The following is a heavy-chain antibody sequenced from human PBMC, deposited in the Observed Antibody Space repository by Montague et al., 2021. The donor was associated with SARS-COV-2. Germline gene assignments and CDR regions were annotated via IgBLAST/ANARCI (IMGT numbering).Heavy chain of an antibody. J-gene: IGHJ3*01. D-gene: IGHD6-19*01. Sequence: SETLSLTCTVSGGSTASHYWNWIRQSPGKRPEWIGDVYYNGDTKYNPSLKSRVTISIDTSENQFSLRLNSVTAADTAVYFCARGWAFDAWGQGTLVTVSS. V-gene: IGHV4-59*08. CDR2: VYYNGDT. CDR3: ARGWAFDA. CDR1: GGSTASHY.